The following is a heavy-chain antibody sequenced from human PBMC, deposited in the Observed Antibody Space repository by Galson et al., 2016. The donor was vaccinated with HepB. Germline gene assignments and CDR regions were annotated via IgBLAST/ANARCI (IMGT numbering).Heavy chain of an antibody. CDR1: GYTFTDYY. CDR2: VDPEDGET. D-gene: IGHD1-26*01. J-gene: IGHJ4*02. CDR3: AILVGTTDFDY. Sequence: VKVSCKVSGYTFTDYYMHWVQQAPGKGLEWMGLVDPEDGETIFAEKFQDRATITADTSTDTAYMELSSLTSEDTAIYYCAILVGTTDFDYWGQGTLVTVSS. V-gene: IGHV1-69-2*01.